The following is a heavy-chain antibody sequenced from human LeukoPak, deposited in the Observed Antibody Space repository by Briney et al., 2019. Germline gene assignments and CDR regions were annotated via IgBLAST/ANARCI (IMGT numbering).Heavy chain of an antibody. CDR2: IYYSGST. Sequence: KPSETLSLTCAVYGGSFSGYYWSWIRQPPGKGLEWIGYIYYSGSTNYNPSLKSRVTISVDTSKNQFSLKLSSVTAADTAVYYCARTTSSGSYYFDYWGQGTLVTVSS. J-gene: IGHJ4*02. V-gene: IGHV4-59*01. CDR3: ARTTSSGSYYFDY. CDR1: GGSFSGYY. D-gene: IGHD1-26*01.